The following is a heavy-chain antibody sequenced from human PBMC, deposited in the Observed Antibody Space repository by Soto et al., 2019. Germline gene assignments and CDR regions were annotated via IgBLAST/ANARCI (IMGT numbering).Heavy chain of an antibody. J-gene: IGHJ6*02. CDR1: GGSISSGGYS. D-gene: IGHD4-17*01. V-gene: IGHV4-30-2*01. CDR2: IYHSGST. CDR3: ARGYGGNSDGMDV. Sequence: KPSETLSLTCAVSGGSISSGGYSWSWIRQPPGKGLEWIGYIYHSGSTYYNPSLKSRVTISVDRSKNQFSLKLSSVTAADTAVYYCARGYGGNSDGMDVWGQGTTVTVSS.